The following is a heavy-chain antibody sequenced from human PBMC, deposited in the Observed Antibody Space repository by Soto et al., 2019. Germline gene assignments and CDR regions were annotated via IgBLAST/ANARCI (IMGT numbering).Heavy chain of an antibody. CDR2: IDHSGNT. CDR1: ADSFSNYY. J-gene: IGHJ4*02. Sequence: QVQLQQWGAGLLKPSETLSLTCGVNADSFSNYYWIWIRQPPGKGLEWIGEIDHSGNTNYSPSLKSRVTMSVDTSKNQFSLRLTYVTAADTAVYYCVGGRGRLVGFDYWGQGTLVTVPS. D-gene: IGHD2-15*01. CDR3: VGGRGRLVGFDY. V-gene: IGHV4-34*01.